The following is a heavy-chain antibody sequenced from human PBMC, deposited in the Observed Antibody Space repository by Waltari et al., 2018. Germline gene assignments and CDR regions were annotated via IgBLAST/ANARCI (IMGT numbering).Heavy chain of an antibody. CDR3: ARGPYYDFWSGYYPTYYYYGMDV. D-gene: IGHD3-3*01. V-gene: IGHV4-34*01. CDR1: GGSFSGYY. J-gene: IGHJ6*02. Sequence: QVQLQQWGAGLLKPSETLSLTCAVYGGSFSGYYWSWIRQPPGKGLEWIGEINHSGSTNYNPSLKSRVTISVDTSKNQFALKLSSVTAADTAVYYCARGPYYDFWSGYYPTYYYYGMDVWGQGTTVTVSS. CDR2: INHSGST.